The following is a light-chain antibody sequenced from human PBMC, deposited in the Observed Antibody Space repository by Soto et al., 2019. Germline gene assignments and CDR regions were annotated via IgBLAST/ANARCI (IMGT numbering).Light chain of an antibody. Sequence: DIQMTQSPATLSASVGDSVTITCRASQSVSEWLAWYQQKPGKAPKLPIYDASSLESGVPSRFSGSGSGTEFTLTITSLQPDDFATYYCQQYSSHSNTFGRGTKLECK. CDR1: QSVSEW. CDR2: DAS. V-gene: IGKV1-5*01. CDR3: QQYSSHSNT. J-gene: IGKJ2*01.